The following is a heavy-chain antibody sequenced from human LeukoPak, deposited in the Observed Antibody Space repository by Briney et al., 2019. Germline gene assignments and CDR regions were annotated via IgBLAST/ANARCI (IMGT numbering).Heavy chain of an antibody. V-gene: IGHV3-7*05. D-gene: IGHD5-18*01. CDR1: GFTFNSYW. CDR3: ARLPLTARRHFEY. Sequence: PEGSLRLSCAVSGFTFNSYWMSWVRQAPGKGLEWVANIKEDGSEKYYVDSVKGRFTISRDNAKNSLYLQMNSLRAEDTAVYYCARLPLTARRHFEYWGQGTLVTVSS. J-gene: IGHJ4*02. CDR2: IKEDGSEK.